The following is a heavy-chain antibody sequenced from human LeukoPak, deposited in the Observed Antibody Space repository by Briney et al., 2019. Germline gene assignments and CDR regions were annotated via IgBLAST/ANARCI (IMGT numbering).Heavy chain of an antibody. CDR1: GYTFTRYG. CDR2: INPNSGGT. V-gene: IGHV1-2*02. J-gene: IGHJ4*02. CDR3: ARGLGFGSSGYNYY. Sequence: ASVKVSCKASGYTFTRYGISWVRQAPGQGLEWMGWINPNSGGTNYAQKFQGRVTMTRDTSISTAYMELSRLRSDDTAVYYCARGLGFGSSGYNYYWGQGTLVTVSS. D-gene: IGHD3-22*01.